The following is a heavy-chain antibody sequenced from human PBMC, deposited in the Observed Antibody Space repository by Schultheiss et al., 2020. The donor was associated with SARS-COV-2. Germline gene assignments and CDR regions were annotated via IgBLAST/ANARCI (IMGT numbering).Heavy chain of an antibody. Sequence: GGSLRLSCAASGFTFSDYYMSWIRQAPGKGLEWVSVIYSGGSTYYADSVKGRFTISRHNSKNTLYLQMNSLRAEDTAVYYCAREHMVRGVLHGWGQGTLVTVSS. D-gene: IGHD3-10*01. CDR1: GFTFSDYY. V-gene: IGHV3-53*04. J-gene: IGHJ4*02. CDR2: IYSGGST. CDR3: AREHMVRGVLHG.